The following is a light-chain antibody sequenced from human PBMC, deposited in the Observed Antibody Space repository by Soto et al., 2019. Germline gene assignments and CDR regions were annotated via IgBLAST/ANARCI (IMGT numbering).Light chain of an antibody. Sequence: QAVVTQEPSFPVSPGRTVTLTCGLSSGSVSTSYYPSWYQQTPGQAPRTLIYNTNTRSSGVPDRFSGSILGNKAALTITGAQADDESDYYCVLYMGSGISVFGGGTKLTVL. CDR2: NTN. CDR1: SGSVSTSYY. V-gene: IGLV8-61*01. CDR3: VLYMGSGISV. J-gene: IGLJ3*02.